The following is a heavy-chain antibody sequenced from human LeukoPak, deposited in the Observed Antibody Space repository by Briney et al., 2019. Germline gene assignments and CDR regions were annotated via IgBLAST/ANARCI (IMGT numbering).Heavy chain of an antibody. J-gene: IGHJ4*02. D-gene: IGHD5-24*01. CDR3: TRDQMNY. CDR1: EFTVSRNY. CDR2: IFSNGDT. Sequence: GGSLRLSCTASEFTVSRNYMLWVRQAPGKGLEWVSLIFSNGDTHYADSVKGRFTISRDTSKNTVSLQMNSLRVEDTAMYYCTRDQMNYWGQGTLGTVSS. V-gene: IGHV3-53*01.